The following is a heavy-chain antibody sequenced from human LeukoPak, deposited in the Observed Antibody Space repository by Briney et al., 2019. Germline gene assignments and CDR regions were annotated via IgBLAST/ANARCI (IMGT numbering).Heavy chain of an antibody. D-gene: IGHD6-13*01. Sequence: SETLSLTCAVSGGSISSYYWSWIRQPPGKGLEWIGYIYYSVTTNYNPSLKSRVTISVDTSKNQFSLKLSSVTAADTAVYYCARGVYIAAAQYGYWGQETLVTLSS. CDR2: IYYSVTT. CDR3: ARGVYIAAAQYGY. J-gene: IGHJ4*02. V-gene: IGHV4-59*13. CDR1: GGSISSYY.